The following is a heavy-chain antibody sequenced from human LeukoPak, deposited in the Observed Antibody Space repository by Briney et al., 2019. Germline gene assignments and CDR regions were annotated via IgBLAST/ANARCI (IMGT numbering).Heavy chain of an antibody. V-gene: IGHV4-59*08. CDR1: GGSISIYY. J-gene: IGHJ4*02. CDR2: IYYSGST. D-gene: IGHD6-19*01. CDR3: ARRYSSGWYDYFDY. Sequence: PSETLSLTCTVSGGSISIYYWSWIRQPPGKGLEWIGYIYYSGSTNYNPSLKSRVTISVDTSKNQSSLKLSSVTAADTAVYYCARRYSSGWYDYFDYWGQGTLVTVSS.